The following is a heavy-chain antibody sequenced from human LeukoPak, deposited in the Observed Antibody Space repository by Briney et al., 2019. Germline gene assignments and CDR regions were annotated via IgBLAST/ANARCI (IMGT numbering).Heavy chain of an antibody. CDR2: IYTSGST. Sequence: SETLSLTCTVSGASFSSYYWSWIRQPAGKGLEWIGRIYTSGSTNYNPSLKSRVTMSVDTSKNQFSLKLSSVTAADTAVYYCARRWLQFRGLAPFDYWGQGTLVTVSS. V-gene: IGHV4-4*07. CDR1: GASFSSYY. CDR3: ARRWLQFRGLAPFDY. J-gene: IGHJ4*02. D-gene: IGHD5-24*01.